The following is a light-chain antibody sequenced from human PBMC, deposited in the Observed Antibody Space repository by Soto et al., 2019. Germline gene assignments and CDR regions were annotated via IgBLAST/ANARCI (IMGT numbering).Light chain of an antibody. CDR3: EAWDDSLYGAV. Sequence: QSVLTQPPSASGTPGQRVTISCSGSSSNIGANPINWYQQLPGTTPKLLIYNNDQRPSGVPARFSASKSCTSASLAISGLQSEDEADYYCEAWDDSLYGAVLGGGTKLTVL. V-gene: IGLV1-44*01. CDR1: SSNIGANP. J-gene: IGLJ2*01. CDR2: NND.